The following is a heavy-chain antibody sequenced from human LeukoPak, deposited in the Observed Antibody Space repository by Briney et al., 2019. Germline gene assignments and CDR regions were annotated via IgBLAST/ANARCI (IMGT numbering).Heavy chain of an antibody. CDR1: GYSISSGYY. CDR3: ARDDIVVVPAAAPYYYYGMDV. Sequence: SETLSLTCTASGYSISSGYYWGWIRQPPGKGLEWIGSIYHSGSTYYNPSLKSRVTISVDTSKNQFSLKLSSVTAADTAVYYCARDDIVVVPAAAPYYYYGMDVWGQGTTVTVSS. D-gene: IGHD2-2*01. J-gene: IGHJ6*02. CDR2: IYHSGST. V-gene: IGHV4-38-2*02.